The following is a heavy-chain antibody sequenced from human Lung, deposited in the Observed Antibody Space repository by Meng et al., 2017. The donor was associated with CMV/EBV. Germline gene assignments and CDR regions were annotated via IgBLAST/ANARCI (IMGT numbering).Heavy chain of an antibody. J-gene: IGHJ4*02. CDR2: IKQDGSEK. Sequence: GEXLKISCAASGFTFSTYWMNWVRQAPGKGLEWVANIKQDGSEKYYVGSVEGRFTISRDNAKNSLYLQMNSLRAEDTAVYYCASSFEYWGQGTLVTGSS. CDR1: GFTFSTYW. D-gene: IGHD3-10*01. V-gene: IGHV3-7*01. CDR3: ASSFEY.